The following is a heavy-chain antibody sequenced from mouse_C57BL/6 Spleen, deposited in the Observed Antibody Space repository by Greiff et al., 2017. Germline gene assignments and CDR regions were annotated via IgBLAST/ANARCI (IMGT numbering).Heavy chain of an antibody. D-gene: IGHD2-3*01. CDR2: IDPSDSYT. V-gene: IGHV1-50*01. CDR3: ARGIYDGYSWYFDV. J-gene: IGHJ1*03. CDR1: GYTFTSYW. Sequence: VQLQQPGAELVKPGASVKLSCKASGYTFTSYWMQWVKQRPGQGLEWIGEIDPSDSYTNYNQKFKGKATLTVDTSSSTAYMQLSSLTSDDSAVYYCARGIYDGYSWYFDVWGTGTTVTVSS.